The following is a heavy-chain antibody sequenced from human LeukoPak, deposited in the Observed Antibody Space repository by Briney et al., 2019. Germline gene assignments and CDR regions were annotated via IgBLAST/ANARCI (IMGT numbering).Heavy chain of an antibody. CDR3: AKDREYGDSCDYNG. Sequence: PGGSLRLSCAASGFTFSDYAMSWVRQAPGKGLEWVSTISHVGGTYYADSVRGRFTISRDDSKNMVYLQMDSLRAEDTAVYYCAKDREYGDSCDYNGWGQGTLVTVSS. CDR2: ISHVGGT. J-gene: IGHJ4*02. D-gene: IGHD3-22*01. CDR1: GFTFSDYA. V-gene: IGHV3-23*01.